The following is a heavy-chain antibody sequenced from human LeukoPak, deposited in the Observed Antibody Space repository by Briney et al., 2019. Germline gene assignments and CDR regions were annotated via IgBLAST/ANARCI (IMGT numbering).Heavy chain of an antibody. V-gene: IGHV4-4*02. Sequence: SETLSLTCTVSGGSISSSNWWSWVRQPPGKGLEWIGEIYHTGSTFYNPSLKSRVTISVDTSTNQFSLQLRSPTAADTAIYYCARVSVEGRGSPRYCFDYWGQGTVVTVSS. CDR1: GGSISSSNW. J-gene: IGHJ4*02. CDR3: ARVSVEGRGSPRYCFDY. CDR2: IYHTGST. D-gene: IGHD6-19*01.